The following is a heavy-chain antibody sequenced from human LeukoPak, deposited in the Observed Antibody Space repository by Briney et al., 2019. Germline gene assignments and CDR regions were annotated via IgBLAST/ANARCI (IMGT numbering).Heavy chain of an antibody. V-gene: IGHV5-51*01. J-gene: IGHJ6*03. Sequence: GESLKISCKDSGYSFTSYWIGWVRQMPGKGLEWMEIIYPGDSDTRYSPSFQGQVTISADKSISPAYLQWSSLKASDTAMYYCARQRGTGRGRGYYYMGVWGKGTTVTISS. CDR2: IYPGDSDT. CDR1: GYSFTSYW. D-gene: IGHD7-27*01. CDR3: ARQRGTGRGRGYYYMGV.